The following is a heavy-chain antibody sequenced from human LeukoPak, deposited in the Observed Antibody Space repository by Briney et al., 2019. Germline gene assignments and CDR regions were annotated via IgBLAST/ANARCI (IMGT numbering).Heavy chain of an antibody. CDR1: GFTFRNYG. CDR3: VKGRLGGIVGQLDH. V-gene: IGHV3-33*03. J-gene: IGHJ4*02. Sequence: GGSLRLSRVASGFTFRNYGMHWVRQAPGKGLEWVAVIWYDGSNEHYADSVKGRFAISRDNSKNTLSLQMNSLRAGDSAVYYCVKGRLGGIVGQLDHWGQGTLVTVSS. D-gene: IGHD1-26*01. CDR2: IWYDGSNE.